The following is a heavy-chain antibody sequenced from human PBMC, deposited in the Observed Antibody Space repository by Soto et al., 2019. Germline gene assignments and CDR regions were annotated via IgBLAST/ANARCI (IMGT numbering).Heavy chain of an antibody. D-gene: IGHD3-3*01. CDR2: INPNSGGT. V-gene: IGHV1-2*02. CDR1: GYTFTGYY. J-gene: IGHJ6*02. Sequence: ASVKVSCKASGYTFTGYYMHWVRQAPGQGLEWMGWINPNSGGTNYAQKFQGRVTMTRDTSISTAYMELSRLRSEDTAVYYCARERLRFLEWLLYFHGMDVWGQGTTVTVSS. CDR3: ARERLRFLEWLLYFHGMDV.